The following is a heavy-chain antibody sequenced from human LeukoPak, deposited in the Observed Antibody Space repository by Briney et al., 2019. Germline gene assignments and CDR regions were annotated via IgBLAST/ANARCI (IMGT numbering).Heavy chain of an antibody. CDR1: GFTFSSYA. Sequence: GGSLRLSCAASGFTFSSYAMSWVRQAPGKGLEWVPGISGSGASTYYADSVKGRFTISRDNSKNTLYLQMNSLRAEDTALYYCAKRGLFDCSSTSCFRGFDYWGQGTLVTVSS. D-gene: IGHD2-2*01. CDR3: AKRGLFDCSSTSCFRGFDY. CDR2: ISGSGAST. V-gene: IGHV3-23*01. J-gene: IGHJ4*02.